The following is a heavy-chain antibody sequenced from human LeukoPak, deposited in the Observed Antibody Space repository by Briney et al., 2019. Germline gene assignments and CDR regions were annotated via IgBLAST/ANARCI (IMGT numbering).Heavy chain of an antibody. CDR2: MKRDGSEK. CDR1: GFTFSDHS. CDR3: ARGSVVDESGSYYRWFDL. D-gene: IGHD3-10*01. J-gene: IGHJ5*01. V-gene: IGHV3-7*01. Sequence: GGSLRLSCVASGFTFSDHSMMWVRQAPGKGLEWVANMKRDGSEKNYVDSVGGRFTVSRDNRENSLYLHLNSLGVEDTAVYYCARGSVVDESGSYYRWFDLWGQGSLVTVS.